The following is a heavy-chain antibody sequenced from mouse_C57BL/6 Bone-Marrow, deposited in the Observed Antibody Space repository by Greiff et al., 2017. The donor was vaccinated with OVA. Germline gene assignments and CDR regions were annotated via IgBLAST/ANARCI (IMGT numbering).Heavy chain of an antibody. D-gene: IGHD2-2*01. CDR1: GYTFTSYW. V-gene: IGHV1-50*01. CDR3: AREGGNGYPYYYAMDY. J-gene: IGHJ4*01. Sequence: QQSCKASGYTFTSYWMQWVKQRPGQGLEWIGEIDPSDSYTNYNQKFKGKATLTVDTSSSTAYMQLSSLTSEDSAVYYCAREGGNGYPYYYAMDYWGQGTSVTVSS. CDR2: IDPSDSYT.